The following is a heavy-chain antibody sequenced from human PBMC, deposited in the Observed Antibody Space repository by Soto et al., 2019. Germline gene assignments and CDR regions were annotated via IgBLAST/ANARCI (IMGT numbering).Heavy chain of an antibody. CDR1: GFTFSRYS. CDR2: ISSSGVNI. V-gene: IGHV3-48*02. D-gene: IGHD3-10*01. J-gene: IGHJ6*02. Sequence: EVQLEESGGGLVQPGGSLGLSCAASGFTFSRYSMNWVRQAPGKGLEWVSYISSSGVNIYYADFVKGRFTISRDNAKNSVSLEMNSLRDEDTAVYFCVRDHEYYYGSGTYDYYGMDVWGQGSTVTVSS. CDR3: VRDHEYYYGSGTYDYYGMDV.